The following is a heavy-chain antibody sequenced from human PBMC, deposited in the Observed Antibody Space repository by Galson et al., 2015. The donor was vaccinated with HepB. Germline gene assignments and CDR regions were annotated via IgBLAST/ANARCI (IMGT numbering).Heavy chain of an antibody. J-gene: IGHJ4*02. CDR3: AGQFYYESTGYLEGGY. CDR1: GFIFSDYY. V-gene: IGHV3-11*01. CDR2: ISSSGSPR. D-gene: IGHD3-22*01. Sequence: SLGLSCAASGFIFSDYYMSWTRQAPGKGLEGVSFISSSGSPRYYADSVRGRFTVSRDNAMNSLYLQMNSLSAEDTAVYYCAGQFYYESTGYLEGGYWGQGTLVTVSS.